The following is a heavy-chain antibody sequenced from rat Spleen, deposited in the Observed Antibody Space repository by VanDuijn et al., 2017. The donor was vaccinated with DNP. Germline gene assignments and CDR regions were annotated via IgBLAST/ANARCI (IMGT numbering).Heavy chain of an antibody. D-gene: IGHD1-11*01. CDR3: ATFEGRDA. CDR2: ISTSGGST. CDR1: GFTFSNYG. J-gene: IGHJ4*01. Sequence: EVQLVESGGGLVQPGRSLKLSCAASGFTFSNYGMAWVRQAPKKGLEWVATISTSGGSTYYRDSVKGRFTISRDNVKSTLYLQMDSLRSEDTATYYCATFEGRDAWGQGTSVTVSS. V-gene: IGHV5S13*01.